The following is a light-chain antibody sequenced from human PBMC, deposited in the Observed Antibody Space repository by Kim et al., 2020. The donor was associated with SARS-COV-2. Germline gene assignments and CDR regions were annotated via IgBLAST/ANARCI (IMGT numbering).Light chain of an antibody. J-gene: IGLJ3*02. V-gene: IGLV2-11*01. CDR1: SSDVGGYNY. CDR3: CSYAGSWV. Sequence: STGQSVTISCTGTSSDVGGYNYVSWYQQHPGKAPNLMIYDVSKRPSGVPDRFSGSKSGNTASLTISGLQAEDEADYYCCSYAGSWVFGGGTQLTVL. CDR2: DVS.